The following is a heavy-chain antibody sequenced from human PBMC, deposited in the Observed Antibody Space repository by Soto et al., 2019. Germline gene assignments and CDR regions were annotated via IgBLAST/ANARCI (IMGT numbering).Heavy chain of an antibody. V-gene: IGHV1-46*01. D-gene: IGHD5-12*01. CDR2: INPTGSMT. CDR1: GYSFITSYH. J-gene: IGHJ3*02. CDR3: ARDTGYDHDAFDI. Sequence: QVQLMQSGAEVKKPGASVKVSCKASGYSFITSYHMHWVRQAPGQGLEWMGIINPTGSMTRYSQKFQGRLTMTRDTSTATDYMELSNLTSEDTAVYFCARDTGYDHDAFDIWGQGTRVTVSS.